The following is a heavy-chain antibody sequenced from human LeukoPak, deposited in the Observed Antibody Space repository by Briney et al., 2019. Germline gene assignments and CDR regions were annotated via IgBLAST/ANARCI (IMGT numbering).Heavy chain of an antibody. CDR2: SSGSGGGT. D-gene: IGHD3-22*01. CDR3: AKRGVVIRVILVGFHKEAYYFAS. CDR1: GITLSNGG. V-gene: IGHV3-23*01. Sequence: GGSLRLSCAVSGITLSNGGMSWVRQAPGQGLEWVAGSSGSGGGTYYADSVKGRFTISRDNPKNTLYLQMNCLRAEDPPVSFCAKRGVVIRVILVGFHKEAYYFASWGQGALVTVSS. J-gene: IGHJ4*02.